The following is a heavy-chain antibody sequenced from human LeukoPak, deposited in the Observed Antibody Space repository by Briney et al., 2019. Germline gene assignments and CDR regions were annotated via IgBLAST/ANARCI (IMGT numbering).Heavy chain of an antibody. J-gene: IGHJ2*01. CDR1: GFTVRSNY. Sequence: GGSRRLSCAASGFTVRSNYMTWVRQAPGKGLEWVSVIYSGGYTYYADSVKGRFTISRDNSKNTLYLQMNSLRAEDTAVYYCARGDLVQGGYFDLWGRGTLVTVSS. CDR2: IYSGGYT. V-gene: IGHV3-66*01. CDR3: ARGDLVQGGYFDL. D-gene: IGHD3-10*02.